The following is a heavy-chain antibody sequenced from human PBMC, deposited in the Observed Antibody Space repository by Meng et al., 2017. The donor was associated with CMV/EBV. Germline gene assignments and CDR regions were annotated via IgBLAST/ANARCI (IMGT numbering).Heavy chain of an antibody. CDR1: GFTVSSNY. CDR2: IYSGGST. D-gene: IGHD6-19*01. Sequence: GSLRLSCAASGFTVSSNYMSWVRQAPGKGLEWVSVIYSGGSTYYADSVKGRFTISRDNSKNTLYLQMNSLRAEDTAVYYCARVSASSGCYGYWGQGTLVTVSS. V-gene: IGHV3-53*01. J-gene: IGHJ4*02. CDR3: ARVSASSGCYGY.